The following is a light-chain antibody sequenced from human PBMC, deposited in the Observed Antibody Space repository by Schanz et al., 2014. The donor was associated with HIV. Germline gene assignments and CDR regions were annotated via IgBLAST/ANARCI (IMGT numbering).Light chain of an antibody. V-gene: IGKV1-5*01. Sequence: DIQMTQSPTTLSASVGDRVTITCRASQNIGKWLTWYQQKPGKAPELLIYAASTLQSGVPSRFSGSGSGTHFTLTISGLQPEDFATYYCQQLGTFGGGTKVDIK. CDR2: AAS. CDR3: QQLGT. CDR1: QNIGKW. J-gene: IGKJ4*01.